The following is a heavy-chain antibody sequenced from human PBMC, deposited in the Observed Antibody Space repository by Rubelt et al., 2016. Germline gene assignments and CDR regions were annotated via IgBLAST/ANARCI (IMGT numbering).Heavy chain of an antibody. CDR3: ARDESMSCTSSTCDVGH. CDR1: GYTFTDYY. D-gene: IGHD1-1*01. J-gene: IGHJ4*02. Sequence: VQSGAEVKTPGASVKVSCKASGYTFTDYYLHWVRRAPGQGLEWMGWISPNSGGTNYAQKYQGRVTMTRDTSISTAYMELNRLTSDDTAVYFCARDESMSCTSSTCDVGHWGQGTLVTVSS. V-gene: IGHV1-2*02. CDR2: ISPNSGGT.